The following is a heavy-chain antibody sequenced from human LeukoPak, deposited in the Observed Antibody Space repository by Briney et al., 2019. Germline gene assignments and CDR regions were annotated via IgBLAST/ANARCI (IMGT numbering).Heavy chain of an antibody. CDR1: GGSISSYY. CDR2: IYYSGST. J-gene: IGHJ6*02. Sequence: SSETLSLTCTVSGGSISSYYWSWIRQPPGKGLEWIGYIYYSGSTNYNPSLKSRVTISVDTSKNQFSLKLSSVTAADTAVYYCARDRVVYDSSGYRLYYYGMDVWGQGTTVTVSS. CDR3: ARDRVVYDSSGYRLYYYGMDV. D-gene: IGHD3-22*01. V-gene: IGHV4-59*01.